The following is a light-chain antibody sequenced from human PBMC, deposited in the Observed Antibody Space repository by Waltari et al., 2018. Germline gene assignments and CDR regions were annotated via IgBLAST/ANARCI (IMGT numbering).Light chain of an antibody. CDR1: SGSLSTTSY. CDR3: ALYMGSGIWV. CDR2: KAN. J-gene: IGLJ3*02. Sequence: QTVVTQEPSLSVSPGGTVTLTCALSSGSLSTTSYATWYQQTPGQAPRTLVYKANACSSSVPDRFSGSILGTTAALTVTGAQADDESDYYCALYMGSGIWVFGGGTRLTVL. V-gene: IGLV8-61*01.